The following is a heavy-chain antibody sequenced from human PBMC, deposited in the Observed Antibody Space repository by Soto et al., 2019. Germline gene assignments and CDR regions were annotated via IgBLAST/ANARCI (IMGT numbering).Heavy chain of an antibody. CDR1: GYPFTAYG. CDR3: ARAVVAPDY. D-gene: IGHD2-15*01. CDR2: INTGSGNT. V-gene: IGHV1-3*04. J-gene: IGHJ4*02. Sequence: QVHLVQSGAEVKKPGASVNVSCKASGYPFTAYGLHWVRQAPGQRLEWMGWINTGSGNTKSSHKFQGRITIKRDTSATSVSMELSSLTSEDTAIYFCARAVVAPDYWCQGTLVTVSS.